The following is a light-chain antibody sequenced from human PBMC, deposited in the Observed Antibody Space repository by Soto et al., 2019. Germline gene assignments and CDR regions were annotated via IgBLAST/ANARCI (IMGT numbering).Light chain of an antibody. CDR3: QQRSSWPLS. V-gene: IGKV3-11*01. Sequence: EIVLTQSPATLSLSPGERATLSCRASQSVSSYLAWYQQKPGQAPRLLIHDASNRATGVPARFRGSGSGTDVALTISSLEPEGVAVYYCQQRSSWPLSFGGGTKVAVK. CDR1: QSVSSY. J-gene: IGKJ4*01. CDR2: DAS.